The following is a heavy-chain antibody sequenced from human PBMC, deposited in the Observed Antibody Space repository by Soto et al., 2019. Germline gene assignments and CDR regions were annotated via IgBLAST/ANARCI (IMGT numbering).Heavy chain of an antibody. J-gene: IGHJ3*02. V-gene: IGHV1-46*03. D-gene: IGHD3-3*01. CDR3: ARADLSNDFWSGYPHDAFDI. CDR2: INPSGGST. CDR1: GYTFTSYY. Sequence: ASVKVSCKASGYTFTSYYMHWVRQAPGQGLEWMGIINPSGGSTSYAQKFQGRVTMTRDTSTSTVYMELSSLRSEDTAVYYCARADLSNDFWSGYPHDAFDIWGQGTMVTVSS.